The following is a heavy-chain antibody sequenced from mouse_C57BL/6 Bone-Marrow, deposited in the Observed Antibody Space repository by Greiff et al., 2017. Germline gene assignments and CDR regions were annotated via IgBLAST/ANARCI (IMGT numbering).Heavy chain of an antibody. J-gene: IGHJ1*03. Sequence: QVQLKQSGAELVKPGASVKLSCKASGYTFTSYWMQWVKQRPGQGLEWIGEIDPSDSYTNYNQKFKGKATLTVDTSSSTAYMQLSSLTSEDSAVYYCAREENYYGSSFYWYFDVWGTGTTVTVSS. CDR2: IDPSDSYT. CDR3: AREENYYGSSFYWYFDV. CDR1: GYTFTSYW. V-gene: IGHV1-50*01. D-gene: IGHD1-1*01.